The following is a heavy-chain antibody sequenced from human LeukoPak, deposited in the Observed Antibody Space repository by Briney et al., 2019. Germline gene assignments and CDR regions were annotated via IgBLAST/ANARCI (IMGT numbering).Heavy chain of an antibody. Sequence: GGSLRLSCAASGFTFSSYWMHWVRQAPGKGLVWVSRIKSDGSTNCADSVKGRFTNSRDNAKNTVSLQMNSLRAEDTGVYYCARAPSEIGGYYPEYFRHWGQGTLVTVSS. V-gene: IGHV3-74*01. D-gene: IGHD3-22*01. CDR3: ARAPSEIGGYYPEYFRH. CDR1: GFTFSSYW. CDR2: IKSDGST. J-gene: IGHJ1*01.